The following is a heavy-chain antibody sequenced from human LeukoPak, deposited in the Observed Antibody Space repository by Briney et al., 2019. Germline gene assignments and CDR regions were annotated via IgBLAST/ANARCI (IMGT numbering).Heavy chain of an antibody. J-gene: IGHJ4*02. Sequence: SETLSLTCTVSGGSISSGNYYWGWIRQPPGKGLDWIASIHYSGTTYYNPSLKSRVTISVDTSKNQFSLKLSSVTAADTAVYYCARASIDDWPQGNFDYWGQGTLVTVSS. D-gene: IGHD3-9*01. V-gene: IGHV4-39*01. CDR1: GGSISSGNYY. CDR3: ARASIDDWPQGNFDY. CDR2: IHYSGTT.